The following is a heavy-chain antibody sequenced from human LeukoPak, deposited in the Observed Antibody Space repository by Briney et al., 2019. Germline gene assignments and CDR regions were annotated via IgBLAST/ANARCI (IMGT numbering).Heavy chain of an antibody. V-gene: IGHV3-30*18. Sequence: PGRSLRLSCAASGFTFSSYGMHWVRQAPGKGLEWVAVISYDGSNKYYADSVKGRFTISRDNSKNTLYLQMNSLRAEDTAVYYCRKPGRRAEAFEIWGKGTRVTVFS. J-gene: IGHJ3*02. CDR3: RKPGRRAEAFEI. CDR2: ISYDGSNK. CDR1: GFTFSSYG.